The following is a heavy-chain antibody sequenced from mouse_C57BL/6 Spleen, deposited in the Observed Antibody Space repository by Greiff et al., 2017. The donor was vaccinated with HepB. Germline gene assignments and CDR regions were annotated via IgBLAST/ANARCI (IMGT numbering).Heavy chain of an antibody. CDR2: IDPENGDT. V-gene: IGHV14-4*01. J-gene: IGHJ2*01. CDR3: YYYGSSAYYFDY. D-gene: IGHD1-1*01. CDR1: GFNIKDDY. Sequence: VQLQQSGAELVRPGASVKLSCTASGFNIKDDYMHWVKQRPEQGLEWIGWIDPENGDTEYASKFQGKATITAETSSNTAYLQLSSLTSEDTAVYYCYYYGSSAYYFDYWGQGTTLTVSS.